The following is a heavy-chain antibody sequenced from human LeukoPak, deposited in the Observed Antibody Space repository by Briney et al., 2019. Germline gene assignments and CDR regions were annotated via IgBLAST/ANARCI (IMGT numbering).Heavy chain of an antibody. CDR2: ISYDGSNK. V-gene: IGHV3-30*03. J-gene: IGHJ5*02. CDR3: ARAGSSTSCYRNWFDP. D-gene: IGHD2-2*02. CDR1: GFTFSSYG. Sequence: PGGSLRLSCAASGFTFSSYGMHWVRQAPGKGLEWVAVISYDGSNKYYADSVKGRFTISRDNSKNTLYLQMNSLRAEDTAVYYCARAGSSTSCYRNWFDPWGQGTLVTVSS.